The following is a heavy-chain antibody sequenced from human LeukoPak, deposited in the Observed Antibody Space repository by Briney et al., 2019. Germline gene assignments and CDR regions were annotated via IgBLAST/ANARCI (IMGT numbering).Heavy chain of an antibody. CDR2: INAGNGNT. CDR1: GYTFTDYT. Sequence: ASVKVSCKASGYTFTDYTMHWLRQAPGQRLEWMGWINAGNGNTKYSQKFQGRVTITRDTSASTAYMELSSLRSEDTAVYYCARARITIFGVVTRNAFDIWGQGTVVTVSS. J-gene: IGHJ3*02. D-gene: IGHD3-3*01. V-gene: IGHV1-3*01. CDR3: ARARITIFGVVTRNAFDI.